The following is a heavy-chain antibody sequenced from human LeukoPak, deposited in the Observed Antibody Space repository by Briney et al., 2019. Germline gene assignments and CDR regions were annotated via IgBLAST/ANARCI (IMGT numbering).Heavy chain of an antibody. Sequence: SETLSLTCTVSGGSISSGGYYWSWIRQPPGKGLEWIGRIYTSGSTNYNPSLKSRVTMSVDTSKNQFSLKLSSVTAADTAVYYCARDPHVDRSPYYFDYWGQGTLVTVSS. D-gene: IGHD5-12*01. V-gene: IGHV4-61*02. J-gene: IGHJ4*02. CDR3: ARDPHVDRSPYYFDY. CDR2: IYTSGST. CDR1: GGSISSGGYY.